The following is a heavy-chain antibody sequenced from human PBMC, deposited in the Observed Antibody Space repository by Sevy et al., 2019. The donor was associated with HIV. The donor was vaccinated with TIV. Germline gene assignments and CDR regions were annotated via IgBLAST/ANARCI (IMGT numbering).Heavy chain of an antibody. CDR2: IAYDGSNK. Sequence: GGSLRLSCTASGFVFSSYALHWVRQAPGKGLEWVAFIAYDGSNKNYADSVKGRFTLSRDNSKNTLYLQMNSLGAEDTAVYYCARPRFLEWLSSAAFDIWGQGTMVTVSS. D-gene: IGHD3-3*01. CDR1: GFVFSSYA. CDR3: ARPRFLEWLSSAAFDI. J-gene: IGHJ3*02. V-gene: IGHV3-30*04.